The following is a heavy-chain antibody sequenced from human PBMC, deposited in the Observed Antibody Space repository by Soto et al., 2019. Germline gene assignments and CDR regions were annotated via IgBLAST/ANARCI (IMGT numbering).Heavy chain of an antibody. Sequence: GGSLRLSCAASGFTCSRYAMSWVRQAPGKGLEWVSAISGSGGSTYYADSVKGRFTISRDNSKNTLYLQMNSLRAEDTAVYYCAKVEAAAAATLYYFDYWGQGTLVTVSS. CDR2: ISGSGGST. J-gene: IGHJ4*02. CDR1: GFTCSRYA. CDR3: AKVEAAAAATLYYFDY. D-gene: IGHD6-13*01. V-gene: IGHV3-23*01.